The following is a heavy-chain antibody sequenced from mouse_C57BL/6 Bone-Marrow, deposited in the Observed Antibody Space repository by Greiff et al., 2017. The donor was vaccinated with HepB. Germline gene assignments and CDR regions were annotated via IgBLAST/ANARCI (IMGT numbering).Heavy chain of an antibody. CDR1: GYTFTSYW. V-gene: IGHV1-64*01. J-gene: IGHJ4*01. D-gene: IGHD2-3*01. CDR3: ARYGGYYPYAMDY. Sequence: QVQLQQPGAELVKPGASVKLSCKASGYTFTSYWIHWVKQRPGQGLEWIGMIHPNSGSTNYNEKFKSKATLTVDKSSSTAYMQLSSLTSEDSAVYYCARYGGYYPYAMDYWGQGTSVTVSS. CDR2: IHPNSGST.